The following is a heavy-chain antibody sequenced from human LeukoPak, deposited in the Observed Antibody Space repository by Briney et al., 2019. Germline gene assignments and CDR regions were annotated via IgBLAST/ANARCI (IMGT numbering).Heavy chain of an antibody. J-gene: IGHJ4*02. CDR1: GFTFRSYS. D-gene: IGHD3-3*01. Sequence: GVSLRLYCAASGFTFRSYSMNWVRQARGKGPEWVSYISSSSSTIYYADSVKGRFTISRDNAKNSLYLQMNSLRDEDTAVYYCARDRGYDFWSGYYGFDYWGQGTLVTVSS. CDR3: ARDRGYDFWSGYYGFDY. V-gene: IGHV3-48*02. CDR2: ISSSSSTI.